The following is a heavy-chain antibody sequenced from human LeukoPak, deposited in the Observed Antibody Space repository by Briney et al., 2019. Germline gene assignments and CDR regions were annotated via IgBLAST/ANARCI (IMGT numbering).Heavy chain of an antibody. CDR2: MNPNSGKT. Sequence: GASVKVSCKASGYTFSTYDINWVRQVTGQGPEWMGWMNPNSGKTGYSQKFQCRINLTRNTSISTAYMAVSSLRHEDTALYYCVRAAQEGRDSMTGTHTGNWFDPWGQGTLVTVSS. CDR1: GYTFSTYD. V-gene: IGHV1-8*01. CDR3: VRAAQEGRDSMTGTHTGNWFDP. J-gene: IGHJ5*02. D-gene: IGHD3-9*01.